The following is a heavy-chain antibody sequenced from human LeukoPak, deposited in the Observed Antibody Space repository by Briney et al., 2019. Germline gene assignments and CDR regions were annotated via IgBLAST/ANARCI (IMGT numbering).Heavy chain of an antibody. CDR2: INPSGGST. CDR3: ARDRTYYYGSGLPQGAFDI. Sequence: VASVKVSCKASGYTFTSYYMHWVRQAPGQGLEWMGIINPSGGSTSYAQKFQGRVTITTDESTSTAYMELSSLRSEDTAVYYCARDRTYYYGSGLPQGAFDIWGQGTMVTVSS. CDR1: GYTFTSYY. J-gene: IGHJ3*02. V-gene: IGHV1-46*01. D-gene: IGHD3-10*01.